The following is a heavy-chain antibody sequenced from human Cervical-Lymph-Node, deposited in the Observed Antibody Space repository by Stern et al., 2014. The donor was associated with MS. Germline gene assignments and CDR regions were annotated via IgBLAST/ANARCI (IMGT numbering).Heavy chain of an antibody. J-gene: IGHJ4*02. Sequence: EVQLVESGAEVKQPGESLKIACKGSGYSFYSYWIAWVRQMPGKGLEWMGMIFPSDSETRYSPSFEGQVTISVDKSTSTAYLHWSSLKASDTARYYCGREVALTAGLLGFWGQGTQVIVS. CDR3: GREVALTAGLLGF. D-gene: IGHD3-22*01. V-gene: IGHV5-51*01. CDR1: GYSFYSYW. CDR2: IFPSDSET.